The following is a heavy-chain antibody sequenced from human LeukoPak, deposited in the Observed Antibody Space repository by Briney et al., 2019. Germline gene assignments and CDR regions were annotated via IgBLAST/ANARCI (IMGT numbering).Heavy chain of an antibody. J-gene: IGHJ4*02. CDR2: IRNKANNYAT. V-gene: IGHV3-72*01. CDR1: EXTFSDHY. CDR3: ARDNGPGNFDY. Sequence: GGSLRLSCAASEXTFSDHYMDWVRQAPGKGLEWVGRIRNKANNYATEYAASVKGRFTISRDDSENSLFLQMNSLKTEDTAVYYCARDNGPGNFDYWGQGTLVTVSS. D-gene: IGHD3-10*01.